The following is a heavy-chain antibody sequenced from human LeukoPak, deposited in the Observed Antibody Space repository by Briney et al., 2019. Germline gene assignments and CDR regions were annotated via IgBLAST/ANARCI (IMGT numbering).Heavy chain of an antibody. CDR2: INPNSGGT. Sequence: ASVKVSCKASGYTFTGYYMHWVRQAPGQGLEWMGWINPNSGGTNYAQKFRGRVTITRDTSISTAYVDLSRLRSDGTAVYYCARAGRTSSIAVVGPFDPWGQGTLVTVSS. CDR3: ARAGRTSSIAVVGPFDP. CDR1: GYTFTGYY. V-gene: IGHV1-2*02. D-gene: IGHD6-19*01. J-gene: IGHJ5*02.